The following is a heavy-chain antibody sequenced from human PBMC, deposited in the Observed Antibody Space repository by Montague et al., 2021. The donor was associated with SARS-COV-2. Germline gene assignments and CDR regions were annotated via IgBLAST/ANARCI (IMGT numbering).Heavy chain of an antibody. CDR1: GGSINSGDYY. Sequence: SETLSLTCTVPGGSINSGDYYWSWVRPPPGKGLEWIRKIHPYGHTSYNPSLMSRVTLSLGTSSNPFSLKLTSVTAADTAVYYCPRGLDHNKGGDYWGQGILVIVSS. V-gene: IGHV4-39*02. D-gene: IGHD3-16*01. CDR2: IHPYGHT. CDR3: PRGLDHNKGGDY. J-gene: IGHJ4*02.